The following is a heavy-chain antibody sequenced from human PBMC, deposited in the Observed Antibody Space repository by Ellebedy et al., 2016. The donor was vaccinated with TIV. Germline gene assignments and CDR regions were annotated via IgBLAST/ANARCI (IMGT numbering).Heavy chain of an antibody. J-gene: IGHJ4*02. CDR2: INAGNGNA. CDR3: AREGGEYSGYDLDY. CDR1: GYTFTGYY. D-gene: IGHD5-12*01. Sequence: ASVKVSXXASGYTFTGYYMHWVRQAPGQRLEWMGWINAGNGNAKYSQKFQGRVTITRDTSASTAYMELSSLRSEDTAVYYCAREGGEYSGYDLDYWGQGTLVTVSS. V-gene: IGHV1-3*01.